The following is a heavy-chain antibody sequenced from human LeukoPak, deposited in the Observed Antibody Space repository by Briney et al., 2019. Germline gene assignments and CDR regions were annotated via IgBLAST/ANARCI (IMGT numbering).Heavy chain of an antibody. J-gene: IGHJ4*02. Sequence: GGSLRLSCAASGFTFSSYGMHWVRQAPGKGLEWVAFIRYDGSNKYYADSVKGRFTISRDNSKNTLYLQMNSLRAEDTAVYYCAKDRGGVTCLFDYWGQGTLVTVSS. CDR1: GFTFSSYG. V-gene: IGHV3-30*02. D-gene: IGHD2-21*02. CDR2: IRYDGSNK. CDR3: AKDRGGVTCLFDY.